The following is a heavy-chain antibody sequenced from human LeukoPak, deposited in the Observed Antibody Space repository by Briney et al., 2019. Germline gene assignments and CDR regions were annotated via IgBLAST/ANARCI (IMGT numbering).Heavy chain of an antibody. D-gene: IGHD6-19*01. J-gene: IGHJ4*02. Sequence: SETLSLTCTVSGGSISSGGYYWSWIRQPPGKGLEWIGYIYHSGSTYYNPSLKSRVTISVDRSKNQFSLKLSSVTAADTAIYYCARDGRAGSLFAYWGQGTLVTVSS. CDR2: IYHSGST. CDR1: GGSISSGGYY. V-gene: IGHV4-30-2*01. CDR3: ARDGRAGSLFAY.